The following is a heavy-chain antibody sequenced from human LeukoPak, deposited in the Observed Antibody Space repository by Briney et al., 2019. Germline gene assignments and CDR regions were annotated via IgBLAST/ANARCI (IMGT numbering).Heavy chain of an antibody. V-gene: IGHV1-2*02. J-gene: IGHJ4*02. CDR3: ARVAFMAATGDY. CDR1: GYTFTGYY. D-gene: IGHD1-26*01. Sequence: ASVKVSCKASGYTFTGYYMHWVRPAPGQGLEWMGWINPNSGGTNYAQKFQGRVTMTRDTSISTAYMELSRLRSDDTAVYYCARVAFMAATGDYWGQGTLVTVSS. CDR2: INPNSGGT.